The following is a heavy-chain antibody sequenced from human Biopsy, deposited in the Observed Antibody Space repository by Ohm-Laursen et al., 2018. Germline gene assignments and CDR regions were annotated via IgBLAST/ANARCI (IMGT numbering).Heavy chain of an antibody. D-gene: IGHD3-9*01. J-gene: IGHJ1*01. CDR2: NIPILGTG. CDR1: GGTFSNYG. Sequence: ASVKVSCKAPGGTFSNYGVNWVRQAPGQGLEWLGGNIPILGTGNYAQKFQDRVTVTADTSTSTATMELRSLRSDDTAVYYCATKLTGYFHHWGQGTLVIVSS. V-gene: IGHV1-69*06. CDR3: ATKLTGYFHH.